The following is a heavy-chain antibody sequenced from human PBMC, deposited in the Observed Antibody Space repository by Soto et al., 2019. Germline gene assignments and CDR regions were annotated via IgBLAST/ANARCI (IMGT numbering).Heavy chain of an antibody. Sequence: QVQLQESGPGLVKPSQTLSPTCTVSGGSISSGGYYWSWIRQHPGKGLEWIGYIYYSGSTYYNPSLKSRVTISVDTSKNQFSLKLSSVTAADTAVYYCARGRGIVATINRSLLFDYWGQGTLVTVSS. CDR2: IYYSGST. V-gene: IGHV4-31*03. CDR3: ARGRGIVATINRSLLFDY. CDR1: GGSISSGGYY. D-gene: IGHD5-12*01. J-gene: IGHJ4*02.